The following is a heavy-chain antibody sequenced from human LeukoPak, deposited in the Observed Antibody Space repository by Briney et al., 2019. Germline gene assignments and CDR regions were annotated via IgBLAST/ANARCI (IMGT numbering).Heavy chain of an antibody. CDR1: GYTFTGYY. J-gene: IGHJ4*02. Sequence: GASVKVSCKASGYTFTGYYMHWVRQAPGQGLEWMGWINPNSGGTNYAQKFQGWVTMTRDTSISTAYMELSRLRSDDTAAYYCARVGGSGSYHHFFDYWGQGTLVTVSS. D-gene: IGHD1-26*01. V-gene: IGHV1-2*04. CDR3: ARVGGSGSYHHFFDY. CDR2: INPNSGGT.